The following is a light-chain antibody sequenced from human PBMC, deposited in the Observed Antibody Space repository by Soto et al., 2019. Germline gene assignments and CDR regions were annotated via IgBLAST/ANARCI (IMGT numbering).Light chain of an antibody. Sequence: QSALTQPRSVSGSPGQSVTISCTGTSSDVGGYNYVAWYQQHPGKAPKLMIYDVSKRPSGVPDRFSGSKSDNTASLTISGLQADDEADYYCCSYAGSSTHVFGTGTKLTVL. CDR1: SSDVGGYNY. CDR3: CSYAGSSTHV. V-gene: IGLV2-11*01. CDR2: DVS. J-gene: IGLJ1*01.